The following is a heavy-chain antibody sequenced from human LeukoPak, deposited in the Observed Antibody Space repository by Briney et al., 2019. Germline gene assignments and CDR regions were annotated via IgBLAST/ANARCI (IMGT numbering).Heavy chain of an antibody. CDR3: VRDKDWGFDS. J-gene: IGHJ4*02. CDR2: IGTGTSTV. D-gene: IGHD7-27*01. V-gene: IGHV3-48*01. Sequence: PGESLRLSCAASGFTFTSYTMNWGRQAAGKGLEWVSHIGTGTSTVGYADSIKGRFTISRDNAKNSVDLQMSSLRVDDSAVYYCVRDKDWGFDSWGQGTLVTDSS. CDR1: GFTFTSYT.